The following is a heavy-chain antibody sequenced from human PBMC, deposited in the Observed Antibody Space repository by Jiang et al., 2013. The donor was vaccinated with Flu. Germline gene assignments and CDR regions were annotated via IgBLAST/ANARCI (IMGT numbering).Heavy chain of an antibody. J-gene: IGHJ4*02. CDR3: ATLRGSTYDTYLADF. V-gene: IGHV3-30*02. Sequence: VQLLESGGGVVQPGGSLRLSCAASGFSFSFYGMHWVRQSPGKGLEWVASLWHDGSNKFYADSVRGRFTISRDNSKNTLFLQMNSVRPEDTAVYYCATLRGSTYDTYLADFWGQGTLVTVS. CDR1: GFSFSFYG. CDR2: LWHDGSNK. D-gene: IGHD3-16*01.